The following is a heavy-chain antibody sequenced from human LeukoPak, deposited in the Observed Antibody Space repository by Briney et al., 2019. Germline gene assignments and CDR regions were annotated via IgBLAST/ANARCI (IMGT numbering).Heavy chain of an antibody. CDR1: GGSFSGYY. J-gene: IGHJ6*03. V-gene: IGHV4-34*01. D-gene: IGHD2-2*01. Sequence: PSETLSLTCAVYGGSFSGYYWSWIRQPPGKGLEWIGEINHSGSINYNPSLKSRVTISVDTSKNQFSLKLSSVTAADTAVYFCARTTEGYCRGTTCYYYYYYMNVWGKGTTVTVSS. CDR3: ARTTEGYCRGTTCYYYYYYMNV. CDR2: INHSGSI.